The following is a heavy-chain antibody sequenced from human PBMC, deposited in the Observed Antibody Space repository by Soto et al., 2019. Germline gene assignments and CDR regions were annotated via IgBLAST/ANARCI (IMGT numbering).Heavy chain of an antibody. V-gene: IGHV1-69*06. D-gene: IGHD4-17*01. J-gene: IGHJ6*02. Sequence: QVQLVQSGAEVKKPGASLKVSCKASGGTFSSYAISWVRQAPGQGLEWVGGIIPVFGTANYAQKFQGRVTITADKSTSTAYMELSSLRSEDKAVYYGARVTGATVSTYYGMDVWDQGTTVTVSS. CDR2: IIPVFGTA. CDR3: ARVTGATVSTYYGMDV. CDR1: GGTFSSYA.